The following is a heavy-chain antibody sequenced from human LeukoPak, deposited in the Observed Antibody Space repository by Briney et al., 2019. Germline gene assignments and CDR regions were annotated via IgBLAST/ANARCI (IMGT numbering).Heavy chain of an antibody. CDR3: AREDVVVPEVPDYYYYYGMDV. J-gene: IGHJ6*02. CDR2: ITSSSRLI. Sequence: PGGSLRLSCAASGFTFSSFNMNWVRQAPGKGLEWVSHITSSSRLIYYADSVRGRFAISRDTSKNTLYLQMGSLRAEDMAVYYCAREDVVVPEVPDYYYYYGMDVWGQGTTATVSS. D-gene: IGHD2-2*01. V-gene: IGHV3-48*01. CDR1: GFTFSSFN.